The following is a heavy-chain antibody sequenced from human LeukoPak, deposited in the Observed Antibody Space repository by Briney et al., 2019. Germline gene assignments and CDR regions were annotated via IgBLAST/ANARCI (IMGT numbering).Heavy chain of an antibody. CDR1: GGSISSSSYY. D-gene: IGHD3-3*01. CDR2: IYYSGST. CDR3: ARDGPRPGIRYYDFWSGYDDY. Sequence: PSETLSLTCTVSGGSISSSSYYWGWIRQPPGKGLEWIGSIYYSGSTYYNPSLKSRVTISVDTSKNQFSLKLSSVTAADTAVYYCARDGPRPGIRYYDFWSGYDDYWGQGTLVTVSS. J-gene: IGHJ4*02. V-gene: IGHV4-39*07.